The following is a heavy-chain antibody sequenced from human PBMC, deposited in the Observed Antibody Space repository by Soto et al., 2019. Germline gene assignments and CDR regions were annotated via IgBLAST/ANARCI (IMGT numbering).Heavy chain of an antibody. CDR2: ISAYNGNT. CDR1: GYTFSNYG. Sequence: ASVKVSCKASGYTFSNYGISWVRQAPGQGLEWMGWISAYNGNTNYAQKLQGRVTMTTDTSTSTAYMELRSLRSDDTAVYYCARVRDPYDSSGPLDYWGQGTLVTVSS. D-gene: IGHD3-22*01. J-gene: IGHJ4*02. CDR3: ARVRDPYDSSGPLDY. V-gene: IGHV1-18*01.